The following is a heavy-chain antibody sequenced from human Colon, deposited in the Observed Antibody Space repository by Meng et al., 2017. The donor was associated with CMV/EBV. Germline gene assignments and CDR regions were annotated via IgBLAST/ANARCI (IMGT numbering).Heavy chain of an antibody. D-gene: IGHD4-11*01. CDR1: GYTFTGYY. CDR3: ARGVGGDYSNPLFDY. J-gene: IGHJ4*02. V-gene: IGHV1-2*02. CDR2: INPNSGGT. Sequence: ASVKVSCKASGYTFTGYYMHWVRQAPGQGLEWMGWINPNSGGTSYAQKFQGRVTMTRDTSISTAYMEVGRLRSDDTAVYYCARGVGGDYSNPLFDYWGQGTLVTVSS.